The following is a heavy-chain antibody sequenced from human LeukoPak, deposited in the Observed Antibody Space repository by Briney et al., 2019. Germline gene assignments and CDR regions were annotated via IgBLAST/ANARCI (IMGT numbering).Heavy chain of an antibody. Sequence: GGSLRLSCAASGFTFSNFGIHWVRQAPGKGLEWVALISYDGSNQYYAESVKGRFTISRDNSKNTLYLQMNSLRAEDTAVYYCAKGYYYDSSGYYQHFDHWGQGTLVTVSS. CDR1: GFTFSNFG. D-gene: IGHD3-22*01. V-gene: IGHV3-30*18. J-gene: IGHJ4*02. CDR2: ISYDGSNQ. CDR3: AKGYYYDSSGYYQHFDH.